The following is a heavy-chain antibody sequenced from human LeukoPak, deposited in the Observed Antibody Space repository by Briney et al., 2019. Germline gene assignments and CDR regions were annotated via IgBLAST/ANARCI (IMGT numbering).Heavy chain of an antibody. CDR3: ARMAYYYGSGSYYYYYYYYMDV. V-gene: IGHV4-61*02. D-gene: IGHD3-10*01. J-gene: IGHJ6*03. Sequence: SETLSLTCTVSGGSISSGSYYWSWIRQPAGKGLEWIGRIYTSGSTNYNPSLKSRVTMSVDTSKNQFSLKLSSVTAADTAVYYCARMAYYYGSGSYYYYYYYYMDVWGKGTTVTISS. CDR1: GGSISSGSYY. CDR2: IYTSGST.